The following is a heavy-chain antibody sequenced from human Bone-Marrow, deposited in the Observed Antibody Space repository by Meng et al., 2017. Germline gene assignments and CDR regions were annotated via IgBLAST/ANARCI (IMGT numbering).Heavy chain of an antibody. CDR1: GYTFSDYY. D-gene: IGHD1-14*01. Sequence: ASVKVSCKASGYTFSDYYIHWVRQAPGQGLEWMGRINPNGGGTRFGENFQGRVTLTRDTSISTVHMDLSGLTSDDTAVYYCARDFRIHGSYSFDYWGQGTLVTVSS. J-gene: IGHJ4*02. V-gene: IGHV1-2*06. CDR3: ARDFRIHGSYSFDY. CDR2: INPNGGGT.